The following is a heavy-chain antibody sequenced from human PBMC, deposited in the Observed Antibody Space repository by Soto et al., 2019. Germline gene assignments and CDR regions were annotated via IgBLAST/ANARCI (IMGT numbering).Heavy chain of an antibody. J-gene: IGHJ4*02. CDR3: ARDGVKGAAAGPYYFDY. Sequence: GASVKVSCKASGGTFSSYAISWVRQAPGQGLEWMGGIIPIFGTANYAQKFQGRVTITADESTSTAYMELSSLRSEDTAVYYCARDGVKGAAAGPYYFDYWGQGTLVTVSS. CDR1: GGTFSSYA. V-gene: IGHV1-69*13. CDR2: IIPIFGTA. D-gene: IGHD6-13*01.